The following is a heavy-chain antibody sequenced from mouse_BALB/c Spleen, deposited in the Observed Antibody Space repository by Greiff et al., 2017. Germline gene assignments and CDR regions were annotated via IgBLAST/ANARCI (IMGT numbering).Heavy chain of an antibody. CDR3: ARVEDYYAMDY. Sequence: EVQLQQSGPGLVKPSPSLTLTCTASGYAITSGYYWYWMRQYPGNKLECMGYLSYDGSNNYNPSLKNRASITRDTSKNLFFLKLKSVTAEDTATYYYARVEDYYAMDYWGQGTSVTVSS. J-gene: IGHJ4*01. CDR2: LSYDGSN. CDR1: GYAITSGYY. V-gene: IGHV3-6*02.